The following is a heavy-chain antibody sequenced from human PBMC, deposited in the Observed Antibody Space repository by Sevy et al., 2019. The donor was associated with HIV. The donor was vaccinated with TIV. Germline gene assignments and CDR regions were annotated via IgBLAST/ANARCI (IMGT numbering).Heavy chain of an antibody. Sequence: SGTLSLTCTVSGGSISSYYWSWNRQPPGKGLEWIGYIYYSGSTNYNPALKSRVTISVDTSKNQFSLKLSSVTAADTAVYYCAREGGGSSIPFDPWGQGTLVTVSS. CDR3: AREGGGSSIPFDP. CDR2: IYYSGST. V-gene: IGHV4-59*01. CDR1: GGSISSYY. D-gene: IGHD2-2*01. J-gene: IGHJ5*02.